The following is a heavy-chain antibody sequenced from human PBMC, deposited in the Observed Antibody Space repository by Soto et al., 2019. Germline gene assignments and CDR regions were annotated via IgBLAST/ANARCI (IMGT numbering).Heavy chain of an antibody. J-gene: IGHJ4*02. V-gene: IGHV1-69*01. CDR2: IIPIFGAA. Sequence: VQLVQSGAEVEKPGSSVEVSCKTSGGTFSTHAFSWVRLAPGQGLEWVGGIIPIFGAASYAQKIQDRVAITADEYTHPGYLKLSSLTSEDTAVYYCARGPTPPPLAVYSDWSGRSAAYSGQGTQVTVSS. CDR1: GGTFSTHA. D-gene: IGHD3-9*01. CDR3: ARGPTPPPLAVYSDWSGRSAAY.